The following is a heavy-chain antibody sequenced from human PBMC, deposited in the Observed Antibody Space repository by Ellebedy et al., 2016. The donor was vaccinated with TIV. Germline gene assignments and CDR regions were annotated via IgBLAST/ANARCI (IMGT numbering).Heavy chain of an antibody. J-gene: IGHJ4*02. D-gene: IGHD3-3*02. V-gene: IGHV4-4*07. CDR1: GGSISSYY. CDR3: ARAQVLAVFDY. Sequence: SETLSLXXTVSGGSISSYYWSWIRQPAGKGLEWIGHIYTSGSTNYNPSLKSRVTMSVDTSKNQFSLKLSSVTAADTAVYYCARAQVLAVFDYWGQGTLVTVSS. CDR2: IYTSGST.